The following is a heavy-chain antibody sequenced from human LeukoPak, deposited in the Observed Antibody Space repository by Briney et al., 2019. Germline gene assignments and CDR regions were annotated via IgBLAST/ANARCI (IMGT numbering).Heavy chain of an antibody. V-gene: IGHV3-48*03. CDR2: ISSSGSTI. D-gene: IGHD4-23*01. Sequence: GGSLRLSCAASGFTFSSYEMNWVPQAPGKGLEWVSYISSSGSTIYYVDSVKGRFTISRDNAKNSLYLQMNSLRAEDTAVYYCARDELLYGMDVWGQGTTVTVSS. CDR1: GFTFSSYE. J-gene: IGHJ6*02. CDR3: ARDELLYGMDV.